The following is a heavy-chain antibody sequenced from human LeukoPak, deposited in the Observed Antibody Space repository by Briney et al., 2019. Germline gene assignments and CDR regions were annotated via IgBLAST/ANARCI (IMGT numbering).Heavy chain of an antibody. D-gene: IGHD2-2*01. V-gene: IGHV4-61*02. J-gene: IGHJ4*02. CDR1: GDSISSSSSYY. Sequence: SETLSLTCTVSGDSISSSSSYYWSWIRQPAGKGLEWIGRIHTSGSTNYNPSLKSRVTISVDTSKNQFSLKLSSVTAADTAVYYCARHHYQLSALDYWGQGTLVTVSS. CDR3: ARHHYQLSALDY. CDR2: IHTSGST.